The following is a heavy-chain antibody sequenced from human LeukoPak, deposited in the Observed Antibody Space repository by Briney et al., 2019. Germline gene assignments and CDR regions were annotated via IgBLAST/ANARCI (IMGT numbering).Heavy chain of an antibody. CDR1: GYTFTSYG. V-gene: IGHV1-18*01. CDR2: ISAYNGKT. J-gene: IGHJ6*02. D-gene: IGHD2-2*01. Sequence: ASVKVSCKASGYTFTSYGISWVRQAPGRGLEWMGWISAYNGKTNYAQKLQGRVTMTTDTSTSTAYMELRSLRSDDTAVCYCARPLTARGWGSSTDYYYYGMDVWGQGTTVTVSS. CDR3: ARPLTARGWGSSTDYYYYGMDV.